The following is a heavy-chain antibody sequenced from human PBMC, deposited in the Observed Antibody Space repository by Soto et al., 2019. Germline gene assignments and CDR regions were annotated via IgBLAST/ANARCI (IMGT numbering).Heavy chain of an antibody. CDR1: GFPFSSYS. Sequence: GGSLRLSCAASGFPFSSYSMHWVRQAPGKGLEWVAVISYDGSNKYYADSVKGRFTISRDNSKNTLYLQMNSLRAEDTAVYYCARRGEPEVRGVYYYYYGMDVWGQGTTVTVSS. CDR2: ISYDGSNK. CDR3: ARRGEPEVRGVYYYYYGMDV. V-gene: IGHV3-30-3*01. J-gene: IGHJ6*02. D-gene: IGHD3-10*01.